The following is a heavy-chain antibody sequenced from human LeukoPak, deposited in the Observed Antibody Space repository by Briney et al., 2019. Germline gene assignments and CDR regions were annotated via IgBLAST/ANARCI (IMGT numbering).Heavy chain of an antibody. Sequence: ASVKVSCKASGYTFSTYYIHWVRQAPGRGLEWMGIINPSGGSTSYAQNFQGRVTMTRDTSTRTVYMELTSLRSEDTAVYHCARDYNVGGPYYGMDVWGQGTTVTVSS. CDR3: ARDYNVGGPYYGMDV. J-gene: IGHJ6*02. CDR1: GYTFSTYY. V-gene: IGHV1-46*01. D-gene: IGHD1-1*01. CDR2: INPSGGST.